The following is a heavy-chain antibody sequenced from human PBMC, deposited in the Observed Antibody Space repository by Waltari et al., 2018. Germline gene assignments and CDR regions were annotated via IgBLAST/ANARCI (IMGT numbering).Heavy chain of an antibody. CDR2: IYSVGST. V-gene: IGHV3-53*01. J-gene: IGHJ4*02. D-gene: IGHD6-19*01. CDR1: GFTVISDY. Sequence: EVQLVESGGDLIQPGGSLRLSCAASGFTVISDYISWVRQAPGKGLEGVSSIYSVGSTYYADAVKGRFNMYGDNSKNTVYLQMNSLRAEDTAVYYCARDKGSGAVAGLDYWGQGTLVTVSS. CDR3: ARDKGSGAVAGLDY.